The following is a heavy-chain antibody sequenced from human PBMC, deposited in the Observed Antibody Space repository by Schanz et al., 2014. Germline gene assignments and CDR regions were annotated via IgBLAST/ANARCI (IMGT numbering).Heavy chain of an antibody. V-gene: IGHV3-15*01. J-gene: IGHJ4*02. D-gene: IGHD1-1*01. CDR2: IKGKTDGGTA. CDR3: AKSERNED. CDR1: GFSVGNKY. Sequence: EVQLVESGGGLVQPGGSLRLSCAASGFSVGNKYMNWVRQAPGKGLEWVGRIKGKTDGGTADYAAPMKGRFTISRDDSKNTLFLQMNSLRAEDTAVYLCAKSERNEDWGQGTLVTVSS.